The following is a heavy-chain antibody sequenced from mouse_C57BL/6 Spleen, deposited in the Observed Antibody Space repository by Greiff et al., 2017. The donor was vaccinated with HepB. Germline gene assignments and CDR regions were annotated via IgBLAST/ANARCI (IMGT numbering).Heavy chain of an antibody. CDR3: ARHGGLRRNAMDY. D-gene: IGHD2-4*01. CDR1: GFTFSDYY. Sequence: DVMLVESGGGLVQPGGSLKLSCAASGFTFSDYYMYWVRQTPEKRLEWVAYISNGGGSTYYPDTVKGRFTISRDNAKNTLYLQISRLKSEDTAMYYCARHGGLRRNAMDYWGQGTSVTVSS. J-gene: IGHJ4*01. CDR2: ISNGGGST. V-gene: IGHV5-12*01.